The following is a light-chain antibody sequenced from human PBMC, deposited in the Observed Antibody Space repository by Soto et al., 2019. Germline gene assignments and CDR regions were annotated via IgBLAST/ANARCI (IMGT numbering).Light chain of an antibody. CDR3: QSYANTLVGLI. Sequence: QSVLTQPPSVTGAPGQRVTISCTGNNSNIGAGYPVHWYQQFPGTAPKLLIYADTNRPSGVPDRFSGSKSGTSASLAITGLQAEDEADFYCQSYANTLVGLIFGGGTKLTVL. J-gene: IGLJ2*01. V-gene: IGLV1-40*01. CDR1: NSNIGAGYP. CDR2: ADT.